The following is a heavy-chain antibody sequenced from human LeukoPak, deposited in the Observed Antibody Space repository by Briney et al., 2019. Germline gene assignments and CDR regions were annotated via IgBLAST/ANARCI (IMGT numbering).Heavy chain of an antibody. CDR1: GFTFSSYG. CDR3: AKASSKSVVGGGVDD. Sequence: GGSLRLSCAASGFTFSSYGMSWVRQAPGKGLEWVSAISGSTGRTYYADSVKGRFTISRDNSKNTLYLQMNSLRAEDTAVYYCAKASSKSVVGGGVDDWGQGTLVTVSS. J-gene: IGHJ4*02. V-gene: IGHV3-23*01. D-gene: IGHD1-26*01. CDR2: ISGSTGRT.